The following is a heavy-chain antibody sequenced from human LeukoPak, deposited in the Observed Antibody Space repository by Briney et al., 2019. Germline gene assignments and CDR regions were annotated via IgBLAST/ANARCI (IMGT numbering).Heavy chain of an antibody. CDR3: AREALLWLGDRLPYYYYGMDV. D-gene: IGHD3-10*01. V-gene: IGHV3-30*04. CDR1: GFTFSSYA. CDR2: ISYDGSNK. J-gene: IGHJ6*02. Sequence: PGGSLRLSCAASGFTFSSYAMHWVRQAPGKGLEWVAVISYDGSNKYYADSVKGRFTISRDNSKNTLYLQMNSLRAEDTAVYYCAREALLWLGDRLPYYYYGMDVWGQGTTVTVSS.